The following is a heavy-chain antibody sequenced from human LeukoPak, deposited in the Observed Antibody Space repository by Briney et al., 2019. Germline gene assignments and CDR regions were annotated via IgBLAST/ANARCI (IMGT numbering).Heavy chain of an antibody. J-gene: IGHJ4*02. V-gene: IGHV3-30-3*01. D-gene: IGHD2-2*02. CDR2: ISYDGSNT. CDR1: GFTFSTYA. Sequence: GGSLRLSCAASGFTFSTYAMHWVRQAPGKGLEWVAVISYDGSNTYSADSVKGRFTISRDNSKNTLFLQMSSLTPEDTAVYYCARDHCSSTSCYTGAFDYWGQGTLVTVSS. CDR3: ARDHCSSTSCYTGAFDY.